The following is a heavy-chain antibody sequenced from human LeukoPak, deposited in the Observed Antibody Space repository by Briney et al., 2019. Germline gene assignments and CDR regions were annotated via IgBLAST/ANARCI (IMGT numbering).Heavy chain of an antibody. D-gene: IGHD2-8*01. CDR3: ARGLIQKMAHYYYYYMDV. CDR2: INPNSGGT. V-gene: IGHV1-2*06. Sequence: ASVKVSCKASGYTFTGYYMHWVRQAPGQGLEWMGRINPNSGGTNYAQKFQGRVTMTRDTSISTAYMELSRLRSEDTAVYYCARGLIQKMAHYYYYYMDVWGKGTTVTVSS. J-gene: IGHJ6*03. CDR1: GYTFTGYY.